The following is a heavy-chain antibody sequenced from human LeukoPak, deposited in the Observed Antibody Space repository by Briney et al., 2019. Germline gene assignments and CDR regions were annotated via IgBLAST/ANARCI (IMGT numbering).Heavy chain of an antibody. V-gene: IGHV3-48*02. D-gene: IGHD6-19*01. CDR2: ISTSSTTT. CDR3: ARVRGGSGWYVYDY. J-gene: IGHJ4*02. Sequence: PGRSLRLSCVASGFTFSSHSMSWVRQAPGKGLEWISYISTSSTTTYYADSVKGRFTISRDNAKNSLDLQMNSLRDDDTAVYHCARVRGGSGWYVYDYWGQGTLVSVSS. CDR1: GFTFSSHS.